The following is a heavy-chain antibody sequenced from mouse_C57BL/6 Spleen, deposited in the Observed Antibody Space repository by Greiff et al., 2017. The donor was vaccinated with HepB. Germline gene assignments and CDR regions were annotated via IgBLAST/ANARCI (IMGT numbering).Heavy chain of an antibody. V-gene: IGHV1-81*01. CDR2: IYPGSGNT. D-gene: IGHD2-3*01. J-gene: IGHJ4*01. Sequence: VQLQQSGAELARPGASVKLSCKASGYTFTSYGISWVKQRTGQGLEWIGEIYPGSGNTYYNEKFKGKATLTADKSSSTAYMELRSLTSEDSAVYFCARGTSYDGYDYAMDYWGQGTSVTVSS. CDR3: ARGTSYDGYDYAMDY. CDR1: GYTFTSYG.